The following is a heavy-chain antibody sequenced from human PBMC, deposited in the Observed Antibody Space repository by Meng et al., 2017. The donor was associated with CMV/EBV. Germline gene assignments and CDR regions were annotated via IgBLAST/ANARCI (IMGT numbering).Heavy chain of an antibody. CDR1: GYSFPTYW. CDR3: ARAAYYYILTGYYSHAYYGMDV. V-gene: IGHV5-51*01. J-gene: IGHJ6*02. D-gene: IGHD3-9*01. Sequence: GGSLRLSCKGSGYSFPTYWIAWVRHMPGKGLEWMGIINPGDSDTKYSPSFEGQVTISADKSIGAAYLQWTSLKASDTAIYYCARAAYYYILTGYYSHAYYGMDVWGQGTTVTVSS. CDR2: INPGDSDT.